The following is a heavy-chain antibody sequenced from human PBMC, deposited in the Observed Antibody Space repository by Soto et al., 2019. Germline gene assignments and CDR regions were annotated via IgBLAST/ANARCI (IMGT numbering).Heavy chain of an antibody. V-gene: IGHV1-18*01. J-gene: IGHJ4*02. CDR1: GYTFTSYG. D-gene: IGHD3-10*01. CDR3: ASGADGDY. CDR2: ISAYNGNT. Sequence: QVQLVQSGAEVKKPGDSVKVSCKASGYTFTSYGISWVRHAPGKGLEWMGWISAYNGNTNYAQKLKGRVTMTTDTSTSKAYMERRSLRSDETAVYYFASGADGDYWGQGTLVTVSA.